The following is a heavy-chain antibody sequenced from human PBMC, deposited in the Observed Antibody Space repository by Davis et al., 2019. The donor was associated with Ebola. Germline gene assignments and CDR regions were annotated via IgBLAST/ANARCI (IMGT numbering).Heavy chain of an antibody. D-gene: IGHD3-22*01. CDR1: GYTFTSYG. Sequence: ASVKVSCKTFGYTFTSYGITWVRQAPGQGLEWMGWISAYNGNTNYAQKLQGRVTMTTDTSTSTAYMELRSLRSDDTAVYYCARDYDNSGYLFYYYGMDVWGKGTTVTVSS. CDR3: ARDYDNSGYLFYYYGMDV. J-gene: IGHJ6*04. V-gene: IGHV1-18*01. CDR2: ISAYNGNT.